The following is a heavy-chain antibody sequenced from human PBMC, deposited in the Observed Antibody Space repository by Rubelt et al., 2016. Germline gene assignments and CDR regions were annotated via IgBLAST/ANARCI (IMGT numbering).Heavy chain of an antibody. CDR3: ARRQLWSFLFDY. CDR2: IGTAGDT. CDR1: GFTFSSYA. J-gene: IGHJ4*02. D-gene: IGHD5-18*01. V-gene: IGHV3-13*01. Sequence: VQLVESGGGVVQPGGSLRLSCAASGFTFSSYAMPWVRPATGTGLEWVSAIGTAGDTYYPGSVKGRFTISREKAKNSLYLQMNSLRAEDTAVYYCARRQLWSFLFDYWGQGTLVTVSS.